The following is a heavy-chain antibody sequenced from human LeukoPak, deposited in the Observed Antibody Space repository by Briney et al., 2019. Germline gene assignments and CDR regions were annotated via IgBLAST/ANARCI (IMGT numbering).Heavy chain of an antibody. Sequence: ASVTVSCTASGYTFTSYGISWVRQAPGQGLEWMGWISAYNGNTNYAQKLQGRVTMTTDTSTSTAYMELRSLRSDDTAVYYCARDFTGYSYGPWGQGTLVTVSS. V-gene: IGHV1-18*01. CDR2: ISAYNGNT. CDR1: GYTFTSYG. D-gene: IGHD5-18*01. CDR3: ARDFTGYSYGP. J-gene: IGHJ5*02.